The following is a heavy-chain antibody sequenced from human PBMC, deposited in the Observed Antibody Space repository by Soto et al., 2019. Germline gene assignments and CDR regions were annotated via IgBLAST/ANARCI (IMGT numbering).Heavy chain of an antibody. Sequence: GASVKVSCKASGYTFGNYDITWVRQAPGQGLEWTGWIGAYNGNTNYAQKFQDRVSLTTDTSTSTAYLELRSLRSDDTAVYYCARVVGYCSGGTCYDPGPAFDIWGQGTMVTVSS. V-gene: IGHV1-18*01. CDR3: ARVVGYCSGGTCYDPGPAFDI. J-gene: IGHJ3*02. CDR1: GYTFGNYD. CDR2: IGAYNGNT. D-gene: IGHD2-15*01.